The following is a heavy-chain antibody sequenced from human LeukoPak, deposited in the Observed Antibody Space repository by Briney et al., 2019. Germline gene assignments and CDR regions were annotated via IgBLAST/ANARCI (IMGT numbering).Heavy chain of an antibody. Sequence: TSETLSLTCTVSGGSISSGSYYWGWIRQPPGKGLEWIGSIYYSGSTYYNPSLKSRVTISVDTSKNQFSLKLSSVTAADTAVYYCARLGGCSSTSCRFDYWGQGTLVTVSS. J-gene: IGHJ4*02. V-gene: IGHV4-39*01. CDR1: GGSISSGSYY. D-gene: IGHD2-2*01. CDR3: ARLGGCSSTSCRFDY. CDR2: IYYSGST.